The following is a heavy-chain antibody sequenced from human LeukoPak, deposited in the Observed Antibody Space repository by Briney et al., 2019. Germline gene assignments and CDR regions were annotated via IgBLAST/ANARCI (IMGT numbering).Heavy chain of an antibody. CDR3: ARQESYYYDSSGYYYLDY. D-gene: IGHD3-22*01. J-gene: IGHJ4*02. Sequence: GESLKISCKGSGYSFTSYWIGWVRQMPGKGLEWMGIIYPGDSDTRYSPSFQGQVTISADKSISTAYLQWSSLKASDTAMYYCARQESYYYDSSGYYYLDYWGQGTLVTVSS. CDR1: GYSFTSYW. CDR2: IYPGDSDT. V-gene: IGHV5-51*01.